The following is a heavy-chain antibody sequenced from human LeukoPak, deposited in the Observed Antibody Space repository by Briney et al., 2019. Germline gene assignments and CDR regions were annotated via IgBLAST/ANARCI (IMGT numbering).Heavy chain of an antibody. CDR2: ISAYNGDT. CDR1: GYAFTSYG. J-gene: IGHJ4*02. V-gene: IGHV1-18*04. D-gene: IGHD2-2*01. CDR3: AREGTTPYYFDY. Sequence: ASVKVSCKASGYAFTSYGISWVRQAPGQGLEWMGWISAYNGDTNYAQKLQGRVTMTTDTSTSTAYMELRSLRSDDTAVYYCAREGTTPYYFDYWGQGTLVTVSS.